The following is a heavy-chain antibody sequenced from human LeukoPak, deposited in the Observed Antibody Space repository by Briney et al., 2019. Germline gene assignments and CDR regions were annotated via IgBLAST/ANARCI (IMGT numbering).Heavy chain of an antibody. J-gene: IGHJ4*02. CDR2: IYYSGST. CDR1: GGSISSGGYY. D-gene: IGHD3-22*01. V-gene: IGHV4-31*03. CDR3: ARGQIDYDSSAYDY. Sequence: SETLSLTCTVSGGSISSGGYYWSWMRQHPGKGLEWIGYIYYSGSTYYNPSLKSRVTISVDTSKNQFSLKLSSVTAADTAVYYCARGQIDYDSSAYDYRGQGTLVTVSS.